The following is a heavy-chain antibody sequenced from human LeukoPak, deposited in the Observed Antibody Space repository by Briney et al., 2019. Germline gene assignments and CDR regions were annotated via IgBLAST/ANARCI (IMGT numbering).Heavy chain of an antibody. Sequence: ASVKVSFKASGYTFTGYYMHWVRQAPGQGLEWMGWINPSSGGTNYAQKFQGRVTMTRDTSISTAYMELSRLRSDDTAVYYCARPPHVARYYYDSSGYFDYWGQGTLVTVSS. D-gene: IGHD3-22*01. CDR2: INPSSGGT. CDR3: ARPPHVARYYYDSSGYFDY. CDR1: GYTFTGYY. V-gene: IGHV1-2*02. J-gene: IGHJ4*02.